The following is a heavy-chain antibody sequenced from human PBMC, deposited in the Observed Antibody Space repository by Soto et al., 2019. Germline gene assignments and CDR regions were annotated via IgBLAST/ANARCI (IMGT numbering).Heavy chain of an antibody. CDR2: INHSGST. V-gene: IGHV4-34*01. J-gene: IGHJ3*02. CDR3: ARERGYGSGSYRRNAFDI. D-gene: IGHD3-10*01. CDR1: GGSFSGYY. Sequence: SETLSLTCAFYGGSFSGYYWSWIRQPTGKGLEWIGEINHSGSTNYNPSLKSRVTISVDTSKNQFSLKLSSVTAADTAVYYCARERGYGSGSYRRNAFDIWGQGTMVTVS.